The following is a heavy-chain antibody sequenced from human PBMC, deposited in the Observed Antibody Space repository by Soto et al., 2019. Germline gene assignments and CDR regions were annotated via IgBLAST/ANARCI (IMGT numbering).Heavy chain of an antibody. CDR3: ARCGSSPNWFDP. V-gene: IGHV1-69*13. D-gene: IGHD6-6*01. J-gene: IGHJ5*02. CDR1: GGTFSSYA. CDR2: IIPIFGTA. Sequence: ASVKVSCKASGGTFSSYAISWVRQAPGQGLEWMGGIIPIFGTANYAQKFQGRVTITADESTSTAYMELSSLRSEDTAVYYCARCGSSPNWFDPWGQGTLVTSPQ.